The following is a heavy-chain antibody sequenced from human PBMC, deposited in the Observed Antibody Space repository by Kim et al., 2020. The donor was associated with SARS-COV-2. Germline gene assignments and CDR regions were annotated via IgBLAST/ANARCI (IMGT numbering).Heavy chain of an antibody. V-gene: IGHV3-74*01. CDR2: IDSSGSTK. CDR3: EGYYFGMDV. CDR1: GFSLSNYW. Sequence: GGSLRLSCAASGFSLSNYWMYWVRQVPGKGLVWVSRIDSSGSTKTYADSVKGRFTISRDSATNTLYLQMNSLRAEDTAVYYCEGYYFGMDVWGQGATVTVSS. J-gene: IGHJ6*02.